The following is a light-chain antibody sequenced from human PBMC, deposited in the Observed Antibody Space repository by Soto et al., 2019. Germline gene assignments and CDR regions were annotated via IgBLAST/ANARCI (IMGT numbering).Light chain of an antibody. V-gene: IGKV1-5*03. Sequence: DIQMTQSPSTLSASVGDRVTITCRASQSISSWLVWYQQKPGKAPKLLIYKASSLESRVPSRFSGSGSGTEFTLTISSLQPDDFATYYCQQYNSYPWTFGQGTKVEIK. CDR1: QSISSW. J-gene: IGKJ1*01. CDR3: QQYNSYPWT. CDR2: KAS.